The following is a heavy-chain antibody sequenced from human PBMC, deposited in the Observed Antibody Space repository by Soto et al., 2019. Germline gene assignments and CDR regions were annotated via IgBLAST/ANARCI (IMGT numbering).Heavy chain of an antibody. Sequence: QLQLQESGPGLVKPSETLSLTCTVSGGSISSSSYYWGWIRQPPGKGLEWIGSIYYSGSTYYNPSLKRRVTISVDTSKNQFSLKLSSVTAADTAVYYCARLRNGYNKFNIRYFDYWGQGTLVTVSS. CDR1: GGSISSSSYY. CDR2: IYYSGST. V-gene: IGHV4-39*01. D-gene: IGHD5-12*01. CDR3: ARLRNGYNKFNIRYFDY. J-gene: IGHJ4*02.